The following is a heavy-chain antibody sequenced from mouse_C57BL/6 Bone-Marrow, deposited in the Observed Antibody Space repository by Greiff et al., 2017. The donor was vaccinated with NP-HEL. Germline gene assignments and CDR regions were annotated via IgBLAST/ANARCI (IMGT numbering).Heavy chain of an antibody. CDR3: ARQGDPAGFAY. V-gene: IGHV5-15*04. CDR1: GFTFSDYG. CDR2: ISNLAYSI. Sequence: EVMLVESGGGLVQPGGSLKLSCAASGFTFSDYGMAWVRQAPRKGPEWVAFISNLAYSIYYADTVTGRFTISRENAKNTLYLEMSSLRSEDTAMYYCARQGDPAGFAYWGQGTLVTVSA. J-gene: IGHJ3*01. D-gene: IGHD3-3*01.